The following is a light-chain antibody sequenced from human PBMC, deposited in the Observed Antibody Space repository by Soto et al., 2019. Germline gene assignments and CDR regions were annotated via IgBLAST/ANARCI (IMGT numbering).Light chain of an antibody. CDR3: SSYTSSNTLV. CDR2: EVS. V-gene: IGLV2-14*01. Sequence: QSALTQPASVSGSPGQSITIPSTGTSSNVGGYQYVSWYQQHPGKAPKLMIYEVSNRPSGVSNRFSGSKSGNTASLTISGLQPEDETDYYCSSYTSSNTLVFGTGTKVTVL. J-gene: IGLJ1*01. CDR1: SSNVGGYQY.